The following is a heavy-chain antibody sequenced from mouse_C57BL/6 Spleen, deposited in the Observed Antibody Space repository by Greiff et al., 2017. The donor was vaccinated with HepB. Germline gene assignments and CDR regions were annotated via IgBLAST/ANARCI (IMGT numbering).Heavy chain of an antibody. J-gene: IGHJ3*01. V-gene: IGHV5-6*01. D-gene: IGHD2-12*01. CDR3: ARHDDYYRPWFAY. CDR1: GFTFSSYG. CDR2: ISSGGSYT. Sequence: EVQVVESGGDLVKPGGSLKLSCAASGFTFSSYGMSWVRQTPDKRLEWVATISSGGSYTYYPDSVKGRVTISRDNAKNTLYLQMSSLKSEDTAMYDCARHDDYYRPWFAYWGQGTLDTVSA.